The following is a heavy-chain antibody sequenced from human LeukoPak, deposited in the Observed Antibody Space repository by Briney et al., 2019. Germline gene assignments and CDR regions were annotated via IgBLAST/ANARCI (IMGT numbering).Heavy chain of an antibody. V-gene: IGHV4-38-2*02. D-gene: IGHD6-13*01. CDR1: GYSISSGYY. CDR2: IYHSGST. Sequence: SETLSLTCTVSGYSISSGYYWGWIRQPPGKGLEWIGSIYHSGSTYYNPSLKSRVTTSVDTSKNQFSLKLSSVTAADTAVYYCARADYSSTWSHDYYYMDVWGKGTTVTVSS. J-gene: IGHJ6*03. CDR3: ARADYSSTWSHDYYYMDV.